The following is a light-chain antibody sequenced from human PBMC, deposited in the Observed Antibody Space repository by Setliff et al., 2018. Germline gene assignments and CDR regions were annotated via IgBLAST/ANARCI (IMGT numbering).Light chain of an antibody. J-gene: IGLJ3*02. CDR1: ANDIGRFNY. Sequence: QSVLTQPASVSGSLGQSITISCIGTANDIGRFNYVAWYQQHPGRTPKRIVFEVSRRPSGTSDRFSGSKSDSTAFLTIARLQVEDEADYYCSTHYSNSWLFGGGTKVTVL. CDR3: STHYSNSWL. CDR2: EVS. V-gene: IGLV2-14*01.